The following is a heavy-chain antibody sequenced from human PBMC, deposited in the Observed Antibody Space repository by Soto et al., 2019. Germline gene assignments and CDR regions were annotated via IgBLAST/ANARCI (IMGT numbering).Heavy chain of an antibody. CDR2: ISSSSSTI. CDR1: LFTFSSYS. J-gene: IGHJ6*03. V-gene: IGHV3-48*01. CDR3: ARDQKVPAASFGYYYYYMEV. D-gene: IGHD2-2*01. Sequence: SLRLSCSSSLFTFSSYSMNLVLHSPFKLLEFFSYISSSSSTIYYADSVKGRFTISRDNAKNSLYLQMNSLRAEDTAVYYCARDQKVPAASFGYYYYYMEVWGKGTTVTSP.